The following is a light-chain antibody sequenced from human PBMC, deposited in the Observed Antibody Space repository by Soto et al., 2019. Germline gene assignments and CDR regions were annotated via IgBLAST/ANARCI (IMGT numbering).Light chain of an antibody. CDR1: QSISSW. V-gene: IGKV1-5*01. Sequence: DIQMTQSPSILSASVGDRVTITCRASQSISSWLAWYQQKPGKAPKLLIYDASSLESGVPSRFSGSGSATEFTLTITSLQPDDFATYYCQQYDSYAWTFGQGTKVEIK. J-gene: IGKJ1*01. CDR3: QQYDSYAWT. CDR2: DAS.